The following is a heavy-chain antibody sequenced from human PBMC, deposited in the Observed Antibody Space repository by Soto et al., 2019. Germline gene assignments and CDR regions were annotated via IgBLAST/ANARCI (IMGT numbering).Heavy chain of an antibody. CDR1: EYSFTSYW. V-gene: IGHV5-51*01. CDR2: IYPGDSDT. Sequence: GESLKISCKASEYSFTSYWIGWVRHMPGKGLEWMGIIYPGDSDTRYSPSFQGQVTISADTSITTAYLQWSSLKASDTAMYYCALLRYHSGLLKVGGAFDLWGQGTMVTVSS. D-gene: IGHD6-19*01. J-gene: IGHJ3*01. CDR3: ALLRYHSGLLKVGGAFDL.